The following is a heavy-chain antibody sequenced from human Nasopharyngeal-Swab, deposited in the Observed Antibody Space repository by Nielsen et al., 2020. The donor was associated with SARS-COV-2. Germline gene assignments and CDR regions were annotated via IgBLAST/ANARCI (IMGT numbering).Heavy chain of an antibody. Sequence: SVKVSCKASGGTFSSYAISWVRQAPGQGLEGMGGIIPILGIANYAQKFQGRVTITADKSTSTAYMELSSLRSEDTAVYYCASNGLRYFDWLRGKDYYYYYGMDVWGQGTTVTVSS. CDR1: GGTFSSYA. V-gene: IGHV1-69*10. CDR2: IIPILGIA. CDR3: ASNGLRYFDWLRGKDYYYYYGMDV. J-gene: IGHJ6*02. D-gene: IGHD3-9*01.